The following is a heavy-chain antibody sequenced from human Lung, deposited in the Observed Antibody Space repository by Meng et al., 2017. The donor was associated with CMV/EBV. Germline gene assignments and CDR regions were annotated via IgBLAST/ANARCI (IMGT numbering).Heavy chain of an antibody. CDR1: GFSFADYT. CDR3: AKYISFHGLALPSN. J-gene: IGHJ4*02. CDR2: LSWDGGTT. D-gene: IGHD2-2*01. V-gene: IGHV3-43*01. Sequence: AXSLSLXCAVSGFSFADYTMHWVRQVPGRGLQWVSILSWDGGTTFYADFVKGRFIIARDISEISLYLQINSLRSEETALYFSAKYISFHGLALPSNWGRGTLVTVSS.